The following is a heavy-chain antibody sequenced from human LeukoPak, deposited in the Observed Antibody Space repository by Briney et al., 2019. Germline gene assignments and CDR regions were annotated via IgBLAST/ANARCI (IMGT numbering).Heavy chain of an antibody. Sequence: GGSLRLSCAASGFTFSSYGMHWVRQAPGKGLEWVAFIRYDGSNKYYADSVKGRFTISRDNSKNTLYLQMNSLRAEDTAVYYCAKVTTVTKGAFDIWGQGTMVTVSS. J-gene: IGHJ3*02. CDR1: GFTFSSYG. D-gene: IGHD4-17*01. CDR2: IRYDGSNK. CDR3: AKVTTVTKGAFDI. V-gene: IGHV3-30*02.